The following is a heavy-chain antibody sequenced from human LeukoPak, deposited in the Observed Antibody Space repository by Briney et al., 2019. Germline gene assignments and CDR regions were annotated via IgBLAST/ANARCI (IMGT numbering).Heavy chain of an antibody. Sequence: PGGSLRLSCAASGFTVSSNYMTWVRQAPGKGLEWVSYISSGSTTIYYADSVKGRFTISRDNAKNSLYLQMNSLRAEDTAVYYCAREVYYYDSSGFYYSGGFGYWGQGTLLTVSS. D-gene: IGHD3-22*01. J-gene: IGHJ4*02. CDR2: ISSGSTTI. V-gene: IGHV3-48*01. CDR3: AREVYYYDSSGFYYSGGFGY. CDR1: GFTVSSNY.